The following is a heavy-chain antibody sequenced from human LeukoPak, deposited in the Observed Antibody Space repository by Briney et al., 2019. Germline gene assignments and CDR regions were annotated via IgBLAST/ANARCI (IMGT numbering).Heavy chain of an antibody. Sequence: GASVKVSCKASGYTFTGYYMHWVRQAPGQGLEWMGRINPNSGGTNYAQKFQGRVTMTGDTSISTAYMELSRLRSDDTAVYSYARDRNDFWSGYYNWFDPWGQGTLVTVSS. J-gene: IGHJ5*02. CDR1: GYTFTGYY. V-gene: IGHV1-2*06. CDR2: INPNSGGT. CDR3: ARDRNDFWSGYYNWFDP. D-gene: IGHD3-3*01.